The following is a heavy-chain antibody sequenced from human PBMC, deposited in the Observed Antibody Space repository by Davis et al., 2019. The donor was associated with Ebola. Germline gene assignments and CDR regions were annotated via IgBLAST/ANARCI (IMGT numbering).Heavy chain of an antibody. CDR2: ISAYNGNT. CDR3: STYYYDSSGYYLDI. CDR1: GYTFTSYG. D-gene: IGHD3-22*01. Sequence: AASVKVSCKASGYTFTSYGISWVRQAPGQGLEWMGWISAYNGNTNYAQKLQGRVTMTRDTSISTAYMELSRLRSDDTAVYYCSTYYYDSSGYYLDIWGQGTMVTVSS. V-gene: IGHV1-18*04. J-gene: IGHJ3*02.